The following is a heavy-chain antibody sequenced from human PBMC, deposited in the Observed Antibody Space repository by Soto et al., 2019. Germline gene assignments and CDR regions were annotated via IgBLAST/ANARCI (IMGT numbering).Heavy chain of an antibody. V-gene: IGHV1-3*01. CDR1: GYTFSSYS. D-gene: IGHD6-13*01. CDR2: INGGSGNT. J-gene: IGHJ6*02. CDR3: ANDRIAAAAPYHYGLAV. Sequence: ASVKVSCKTSGYTFSSYSLHWVRQAPGQRLEWMGWINGGSGNTQYAQNFQGRVTITRDTSASTVYMELTSLRSEDTAVYYCANDRIAAAAPYHYGLAVWGQGTKVTVSS.